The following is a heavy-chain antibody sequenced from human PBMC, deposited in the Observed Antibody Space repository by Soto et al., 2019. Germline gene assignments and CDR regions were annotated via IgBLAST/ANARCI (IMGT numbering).Heavy chain of an antibody. J-gene: IGHJ3*01. Sequence: PSETLSLTCTVSGGSISSYYWSWMRQPPGKGLEWIGYIYYSGSTNYNPSLKSRVTISVDTSKNPFSLKLSSVTAADTAVYYCARVWGGAFDFWGQGTMVTVSS. V-gene: IGHV4-59*01. CDR2: IYYSGST. D-gene: IGHD3-10*01. CDR3: ARVWGGAFDF. CDR1: GGSISSYY.